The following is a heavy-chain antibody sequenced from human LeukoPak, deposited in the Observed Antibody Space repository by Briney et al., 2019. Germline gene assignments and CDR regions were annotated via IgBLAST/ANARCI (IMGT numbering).Heavy chain of an antibody. CDR1: GGSLSSYY. D-gene: IGHD3-10*01. J-gene: IGHJ5*02. CDR2: IFTTGST. Sequence: SETLSLTCSVSGGSLSSYYWTWIRQPAGKGLEWIGRIFTTGSTNYNPSLMSRVTMSVDTSKNQFSLKMRSVTAADTAVYYCAREGAYGGWFDPWGQGTLVSVSS. CDR3: AREGAYGGWFDP. V-gene: IGHV4-4*07.